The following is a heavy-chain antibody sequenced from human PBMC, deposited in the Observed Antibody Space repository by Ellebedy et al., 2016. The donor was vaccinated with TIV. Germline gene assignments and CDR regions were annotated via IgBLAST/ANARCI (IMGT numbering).Heavy chain of an antibody. D-gene: IGHD5-24*01. CDR3: AKVVSGFNYGMTNYFDY. Sequence: GESLKISCAASGFTFSSYGMHWVRQAPGKGLEWVAFIRYDGSNKYYADSVKGRFTISRDNSKNTLYLQMNSLRAEDTAIYYCAKVVSGFNYGMTNYFDYWGQGTLVTVSS. J-gene: IGHJ4*02. CDR2: IRYDGSNK. CDR1: GFTFSSYG. V-gene: IGHV3-30*02.